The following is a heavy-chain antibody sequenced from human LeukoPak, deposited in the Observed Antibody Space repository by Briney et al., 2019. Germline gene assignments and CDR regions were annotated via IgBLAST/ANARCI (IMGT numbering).Heavy chain of an antibody. CDR1: GGSISSGDYY. V-gene: IGHV4-30-4*01. Sequence: PSQTLSLTCTVSGGSISSGDYYWSWIRQPPGKGLEWIGYIYYSGSTYYNPSLKSRVNISVDTSKNQFSLKLSSVTAADTAAYYCARTTVTTYFDYWGQGTLVTVSS. CDR3: ARTTVTTYFDY. J-gene: IGHJ4*02. CDR2: IYYSGST. D-gene: IGHD4-17*01.